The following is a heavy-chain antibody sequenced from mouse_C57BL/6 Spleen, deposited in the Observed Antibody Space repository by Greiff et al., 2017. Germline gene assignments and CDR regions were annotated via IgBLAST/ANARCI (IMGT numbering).Heavy chain of an antibody. Sequence: QVQLQQPGAELVKPGASVKLSCKASGYTFTSYWMHWVKQRPGQGLEWIGMIHPNSGSTNYNEKFKSKATLTVDKSSSTAYMQLSSLTSEDSAVYYCAREKGQLRLRDAMDYWGQGTSVTVSS. CDR1: GYTFTSYW. D-gene: IGHD3-2*02. CDR2: IHPNSGST. J-gene: IGHJ4*01. V-gene: IGHV1-64*01. CDR3: AREKGQLRLRDAMDY.